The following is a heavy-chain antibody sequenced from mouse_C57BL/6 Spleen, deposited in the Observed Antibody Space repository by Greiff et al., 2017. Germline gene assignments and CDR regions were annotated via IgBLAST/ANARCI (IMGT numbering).Heavy chain of an antibody. CDR1: GYTFTSYW. CDR2: IHPNSGST. Sequence: VQLQQPGAELVKPGASVKLSCKASGYTFTSYWMHWVKQRPGQGLEWIGMIHPNSGSTNYNEKFKSKATLTVDKSSSTAYMQLSSLTSEDSAVYYCARSYDGYSHFDYWGQGTTLTVSS. CDR3: ARSYDGYSHFDY. V-gene: IGHV1-64*01. D-gene: IGHD2-3*01. J-gene: IGHJ2*01.